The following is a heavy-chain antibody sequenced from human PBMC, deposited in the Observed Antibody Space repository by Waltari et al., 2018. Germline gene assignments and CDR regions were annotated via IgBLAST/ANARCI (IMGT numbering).Heavy chain of an antibody. CDR1: GMSISPSY. J-gene: IGHJ4*02. CDR2: ISSSGDT. Sequence: QVQLQESGPGLVKPSETLSLTCTVSGMSISPSYWSWIRQPPGKGLEWIGYISSSGDTKHNPTLRGRVTLSLDTSKNQFFLNLGSVTAADTAVYYCARTSRDLADWGQGTPVTVSS. V-gene: IGHV4-4*09. CDR3: ARTSRDLAD.